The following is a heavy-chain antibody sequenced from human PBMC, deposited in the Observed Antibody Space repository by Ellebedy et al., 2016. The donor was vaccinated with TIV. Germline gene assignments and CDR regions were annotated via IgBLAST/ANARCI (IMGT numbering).Heavy chain of an antibody. J-gene: IGHJ4*02. CDR3: ARYRSSSRYFDY. D-gene: IGHD6-6*01. Sequence: MPSETLSLTCAISGDSVSTNSDVWNWIRQSPSRGLEWLGRTYYRSKWYNNYAESVKSRITINPETSKNQFSLQLNSVTPEDTALYYCARYRSSSRYFDYWGQGTLVTVSS. CDR2: TYYRSKWYN. V-gene: IGHV6-1*01. CDR1: GDSVSTNSDV.